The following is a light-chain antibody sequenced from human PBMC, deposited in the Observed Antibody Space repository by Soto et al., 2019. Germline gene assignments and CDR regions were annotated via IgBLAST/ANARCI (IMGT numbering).Light chain of an antibody. CDR2: GAS. CDR3: HQYGSSPSESS. J-gene: IGKJ5*01. V-gene: IGKV3-20*01. CDR1: QRISSGY. Sequence: EIVLTQSRGTLSFSPGERASLSCRASQRISSGYLAWYQQKPGQAPRLLIYGASNRATDIPDRSGGRGSGTDVTLTIGSLEAEDFAVYYCHQYGSSPSESSCGQGTRLEI.